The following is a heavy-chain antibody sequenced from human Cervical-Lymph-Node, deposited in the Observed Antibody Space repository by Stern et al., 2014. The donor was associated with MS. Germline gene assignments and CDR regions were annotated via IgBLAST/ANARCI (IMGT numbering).Heavy chain of an antibody. J-gene: IGHJ6*02. V-gene: IGHV1-46*01. CDR3: ARDDVEVVPTAMRYDYYGMDV. D-gene: IGHD2-2*01. CDR2: ISPSGGRT. Sequence: QVQLVQSWTEVKKPGASVKVSCKTSGYSFTSYDIHWVRQAPGHGHEWMGIISPSGGRTRYAQKFQGRVTMTRDTSTSTVYMELSSLRSEDTAVYFCARDDVEVVPTAMRYDYYGMDVWGQGTTVTVSS. CDR1: GYSFTSYD.